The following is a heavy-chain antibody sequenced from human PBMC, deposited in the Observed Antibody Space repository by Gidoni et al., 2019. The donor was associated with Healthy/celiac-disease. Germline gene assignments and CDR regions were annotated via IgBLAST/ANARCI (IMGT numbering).Heavy chain of an antibody. J-gene: IGHJ4*02. CDR1: GGPISSSRYY. V-gene: IGHV4-39*01. Sequence: QLQLQESGPGLVKPSETLSLTCTVSGGPISSSRYYWGWIRQPPGKGLEWIGSIYYSGSTYYNPSLKSRVTISVDTSKNQFSLKLSSVTAADTAVYYCARLPFTAMGPFGYWGQGTLVTVSS. CDR2: IYYSGST. CDR3: ARLPFTAMGPFGY. D-gene: IGHD5-18*01.